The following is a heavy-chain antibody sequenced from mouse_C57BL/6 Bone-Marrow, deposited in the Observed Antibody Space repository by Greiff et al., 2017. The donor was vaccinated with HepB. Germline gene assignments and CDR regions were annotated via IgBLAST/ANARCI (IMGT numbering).Heavy chain of an antibody. CDR2: INPSTGGT. CDR1: GYSFTGYY. CDR3: ARGWAFDY. D-gene: IGHD3-3*01. V-gene: IGHV1-42*01. Sequence: VQLKQSGPELVKPGASVKISCKASGYSFTGYYMNWVKQSPEKSLEWIGEINPSTGGTTYNQKFKAKATLTVDKSSSTAYIQLKSLTSEDSAVYYCARGWAFDYWGQGTTLTVSS. J-gene: IGHJ2*01.